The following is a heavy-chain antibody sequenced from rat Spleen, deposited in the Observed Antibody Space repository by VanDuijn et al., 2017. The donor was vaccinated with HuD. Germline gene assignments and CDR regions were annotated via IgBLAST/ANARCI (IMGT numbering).Heavy chain of an antibody. CDR3: TTVRITEGICFDC. CDR2: ISTGGGNT. V-gene: IGHV5-27*01. CDR1: GFTFSDYY. D-gene: IGHD1-11*01. Sequence: EVRLVESGGGLVRPGRSLKLSCAASGFTFSDYYMAWVRQAPTKGLEWVASISTGGGNTYYRDSVKGRFTISSDNAKRPPYLQMDSLRSADTATYYCTTVRITEGICFDCWGQGVMVTVSS. J-gene: IGHJ2*01.